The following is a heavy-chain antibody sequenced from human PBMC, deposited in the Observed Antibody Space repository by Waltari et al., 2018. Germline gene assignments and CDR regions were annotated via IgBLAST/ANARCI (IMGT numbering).Heavy chain of an antibody. Sequence: EVQLMESGGGLVKPGGSLRLSCVASGFTFSYAWMNWVRQAPGKGLGWVGRIKSKTDGRTIDYTAPVKGRFSISRDDSKDTLYLQMNSLKTDDTAVYYCTTFGPGGYWGQGTLVTVSS. V-gene: IGHV3-15*05. CDR1: GFTFSYAW. CDR3: TTFGPGGY. J-gene: IGHJ4*02. D-gene: IGHD3-16*01. CDR2: IKSKTDGRTI.